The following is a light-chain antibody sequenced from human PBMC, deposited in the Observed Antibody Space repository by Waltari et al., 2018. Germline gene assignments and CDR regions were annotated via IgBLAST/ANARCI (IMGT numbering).Light chain of an antibody. CDR3: QSFDSSLSGVV. V-gene: IGLV1-40*01. Sequence: HSVLTHPPSVSGAPGHRVPIPSTVPTSHIGALYDVHSSPQLLVTTPHLLIYSNNKRPSGVPDRFSGSRSCTSASLAITGLQAEDEAHYYCQSFDSSLSGVVFGGGTKLTVL. J-gene: IGLJ2*01. CDR1: TSHIGALYD. CDR2: SNN.